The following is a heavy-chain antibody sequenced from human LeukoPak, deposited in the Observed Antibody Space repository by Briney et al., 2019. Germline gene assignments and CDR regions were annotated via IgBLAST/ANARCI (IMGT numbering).Heavy chain of an antibody. CDR2: IKQDGSEN. CDR3: ARARGGYDFDY. V-gene: IGHV3-7*03. J-gene: IGHJ4*02. Sequence: PGGSLRLSCAASGFTFSSYWMSWVRQAPGKGLEWVANIKQDGSENYYVDSVKGRFTISRDNAKNSLYLQLNSLRAEDTAVYYCARARGGYDFDYWGQGTLVTVSS. D-gene: IGHD5-12*01. CDR1: GFTFSSYW.